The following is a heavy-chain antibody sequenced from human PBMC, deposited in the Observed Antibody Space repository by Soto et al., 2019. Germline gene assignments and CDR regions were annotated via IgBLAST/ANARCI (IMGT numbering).Heavy chain of an antibody. Sequence: EVQLVESGGGLVQPGGSVRLSCAASKFTITSYWMHWVRQSPWKGLLWFSRINSDGSIISYADAVKGRFTISRNTANKTLYLQMNSLSVEHTAVYYCAREVSHGYVLRGMDVWGQGTTVTV. CDR1: KFTITSYW. J-gene: IGHJ6*02. D-gene: IGHD5-18*01. CDR2: INSDGSII. CDR3: AREVSHGYVLRGMDV. V-gene: IGHV3-74*01.